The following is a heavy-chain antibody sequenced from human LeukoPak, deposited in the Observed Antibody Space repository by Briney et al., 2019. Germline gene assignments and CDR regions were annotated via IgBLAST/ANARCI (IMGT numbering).Heavy chain of an antibody. CDR2: ISPYNGNT. CDR3: ARDGGYFDY. CDR1: GYTLTELS. V-gene: IGHV1-18*01. Sequence: GASVKVSCKVSGYTLTELSMHWVRQAPGQGLEWMGWISPYNGNTNYAQRFQGRVTMTTDTSTSTAYMELRSLRFDDTAVYYCARDGGYFDYWGRGTLVTVSS. J-gene: IGHJ4*02.